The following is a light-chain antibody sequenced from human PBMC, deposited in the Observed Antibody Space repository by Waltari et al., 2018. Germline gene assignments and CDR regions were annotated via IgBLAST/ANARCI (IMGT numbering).Light chain of an antibody. CDR2: GAS. J-gene: IGKJ3*01. CDR1: QTVNSN. Sequence: EIVMTQSPATLSVSPGERATLSCRASQTVNSNLAWFQQRPGQAHRLLIYGASTRATGIPARFSGSGSGTEFTLTISSLQSEDFAVYYCQHYNNWSGAFGPGTKVDIK. CDR3: QHYNNWSGA. V-gene: IGKV3-15*01.